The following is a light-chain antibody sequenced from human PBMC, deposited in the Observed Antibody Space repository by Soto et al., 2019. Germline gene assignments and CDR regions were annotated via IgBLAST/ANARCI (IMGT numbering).Light chain of an antibody. CDR2: DAS. CDR3: QQRSNWPPWT. V-gene: IGKV3-11*01. J-gene: IGKJ1*01. Sequence: EIVLTQSPATLSLSPGERATLSCRASQSVGSYLAWYQQKPGQGPRLLIYDASNRATGIPARFSGSGSGTDFTLTISSLEPEDFAVYYCQQRSNWPPWTFGQGTKVEIK. CDR1: QSVGSY.